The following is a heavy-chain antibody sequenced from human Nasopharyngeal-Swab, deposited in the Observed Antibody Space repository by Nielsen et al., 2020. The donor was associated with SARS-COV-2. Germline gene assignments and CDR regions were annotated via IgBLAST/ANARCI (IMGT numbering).Heavy chain of an antibody. CDR3: ARGRSRFGYCSGGSCYSFDY. D-gene: IGHD2-15*01. Sequence: SETLSLTCTVSGGSISSGGYYWSWIRQHPGKGLEWIGYIYYSGSTYYNPSLKSRVTISVDTSKNQFSLKLCSVTAADTAVYYCARGRSRFGYCSGGSCYSFDYWGQGTLVTVSS. CDR2: IYYSGST. CDR1: GGSISSGGYY. V-gene: IGHV4-31*03. J-gene: IGHJ4*02.